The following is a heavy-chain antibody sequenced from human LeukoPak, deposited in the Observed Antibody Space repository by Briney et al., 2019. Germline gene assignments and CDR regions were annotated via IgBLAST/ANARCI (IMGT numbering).Heavy chain of an antibody. D-gene: IGHD3-3*01. J-gene: IGHJ3*02. Sequence: SVTVSCKASGGTFSSYAISWVRQAPGQGLEWMGGIIPIFGTANYAQKFQGRVTITTDESTSTAYMELSSLRSEDTAVYYCCTTIFGVVIIDAFDIWGQGTMVTVSS. CDR3: CTTIFGVVIIDAFDI. V-gene: IGHV1-69*05. CDR1: GGTFSSYA. CDR2: IIPIFGTA.